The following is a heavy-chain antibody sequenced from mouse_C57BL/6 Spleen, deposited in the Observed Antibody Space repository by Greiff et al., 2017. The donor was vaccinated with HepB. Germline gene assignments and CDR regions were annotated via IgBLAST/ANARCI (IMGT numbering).Heavy chain of an antibody. CDR2: IDPSDSYT. Sequence: QVHVKQPGAELVKPGASVKLSCKASGYTFTSYWMQWVKQRPGQGLEWIGEIDPSDSYTNYNQKFKGKATLTVDTSSSTAYMQLSSLTSEDSAVYYCARGQLRPHFDYWGQGTTLTVSS. D-gene: IGHD3-2*02. J-gene: IGHJ2*01. V-gene: IGHV1-50*01. CDR3: ARGQLRPHFDY. CDR1: GYTFTSYW.